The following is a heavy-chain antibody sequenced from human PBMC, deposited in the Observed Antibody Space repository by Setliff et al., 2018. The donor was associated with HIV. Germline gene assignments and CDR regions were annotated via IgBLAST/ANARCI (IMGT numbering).Heavy chain of an antibody. D-gene: IGHD4-17*01. CDR1: GYTFTNFG. CDR3: ARYTRYDYGDYNFDY. J-gene: IGHJ4*02. V-gene: IGHV1-18*01. CDR2: ISAYNDNT. Sequence: GASVKVSCKASGYTFTNFGISWVRQAPGQGLEWMGWISAYNDNTNYAQKLQGRVTMTTDTSTSTAYMELRSLRSDDTAVYYCARYTRYDYGDYNFDYWGQGTLVTVSS.